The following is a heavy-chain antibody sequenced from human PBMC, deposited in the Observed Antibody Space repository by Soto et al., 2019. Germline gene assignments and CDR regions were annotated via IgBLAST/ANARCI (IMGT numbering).Heavy chain of an antibody. D-gene: IGHD7-27*01. J-gene: IGHJ4*02. CDR3: ARAPTLGPPGDLDY. V-gene: IGHV1-2*02. Sequence: QVHLVQSGAEVKRPGDSVKVSCKASGYTFTDYHLHWVRQAPGQGLEWMGRITPQSGEIYYSPKFQGRVTLTRDTSISTGYMELTTLTFDDTAVYYCARAPTLGPPGDLDYWGQGTLATVSP. CDR1: GYTFTDYH. CDR2: ITPQSGEI.